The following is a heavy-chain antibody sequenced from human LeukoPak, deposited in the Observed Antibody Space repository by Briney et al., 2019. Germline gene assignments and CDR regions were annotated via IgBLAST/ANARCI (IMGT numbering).Heavy chain of an antibody. CDR3: AKGDKAAAGSFDY. CDR2: ISGSGGST. Sequence: QLGGSLRLSCAASGFTFSGYGMHWVRQAPGKGLEWVSAISGSGGSTYYADSVKGRFTISRDNSKNTLYLQMNSLRAEDTAVYYCAKGDKAAAGSFDYWGQGTLVTVSS. J-gene: IGHJ4*02. D-gene: IGHD6-13*01. CDR1: GFTFSGYG. V-gene: IGHV3-23*01.